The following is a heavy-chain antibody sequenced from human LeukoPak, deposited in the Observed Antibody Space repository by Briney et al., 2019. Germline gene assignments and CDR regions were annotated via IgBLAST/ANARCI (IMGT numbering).Heavy chain of an antibody. CDR3: ARDRKGSGSRFDP. D-gene: IGHD2-15*01. V-gene: IGHV1-2*02. J-gene: IGHJ5*02. CDR1: GYTFTGYY. Sequence: ASVKVSFKASGYTFTGYYMHWVRQAPGQGLEWMGWINPNSGGTNYAQKFQGRVTMTRDTSISTAYMELSRLRSDDTAVYYCARDRKGSGSRFDPWGQGTLVTVSS. CDR2: INPNSGGT.